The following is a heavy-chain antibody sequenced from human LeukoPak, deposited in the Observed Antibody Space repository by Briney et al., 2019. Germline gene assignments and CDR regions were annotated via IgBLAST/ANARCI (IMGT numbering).Heavy chain of an antibody. CDR1: GGSFSGYY. J-gene: IGHJ4*02. V-gene: IGHV4-34*01. CDR3: ARLSYFVDY. D-gene: IGHD2/OR15-2a*01. Sequence: MASETLSLTCAVYGGSFSGYYWSWIRQPPGKGLEWIGEINHSGSTNYNPSLKGRVTISVDTSKNQFSLKLSSVTAADTAVYYCARLSYFVDYWGQGTLVTVSS. CDR2: INHSGST.